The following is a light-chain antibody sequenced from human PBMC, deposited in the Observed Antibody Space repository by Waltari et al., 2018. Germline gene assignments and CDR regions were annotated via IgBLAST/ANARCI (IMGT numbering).Light chain of an antibody. Sequence: EIVLTQSPGTLSLSPGERDTLSCRASQSVSRALAWYQQNPGQAPRLLTYGASNRATGIPDRFSGSGSGTDFSLIISRLEPEDFAVYYCQHYVSLPVTFGQGTKVEIK. CDR1: QSVSRA. V-gene: IGKV3-20*01. CDR2: GAS. CDR3: QHYVSLPVT. J-gene: IGKJ1*01.